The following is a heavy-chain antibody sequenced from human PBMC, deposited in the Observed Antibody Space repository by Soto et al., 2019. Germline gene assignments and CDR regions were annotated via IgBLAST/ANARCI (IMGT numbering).Heavy chain of an antibody. Sequence: EVQLVESGGGLVQPGGSLRLSCEASGFTFSTDCMSWVRQAPGKGLEWVANIRQDGGEKYLVDSVQGRFSITRDNAENSLYRQINSLRGDDTAVYYCVRDGSSGWHFDSWGQGPLVTVSS. D-gene: IGHD6-19*01. CDR3: VRDGSSGWHFDS. J-gene: IGHJ4*02. V-gene: IGHV3-7*01. CDR2: IRQDGGEK. CDR1: GFTFSTDC.